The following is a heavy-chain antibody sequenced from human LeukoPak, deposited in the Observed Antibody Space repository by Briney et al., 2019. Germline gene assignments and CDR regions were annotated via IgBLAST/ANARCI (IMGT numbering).Heavy chain of an antibody. J-gene: IGHJ4*02. D-gene: IGHD3-16*02. CDR3: ARAGRDYVWGSYRYTAYFDY. CDR2: IIPIFGTA. Sequence: SVKVSCKASGGTFSSYAISWVRQAPGQGLEWMGGIIPIFGTANYAQKFQGRVTITADESTSTAYMELSSQRSEDTAVYYCARAGRDYVWGSYRYTAYFDYWGQGTLVTVSS. V-gene: IGHV1-69*13. CDR1: GGTFSSYA.